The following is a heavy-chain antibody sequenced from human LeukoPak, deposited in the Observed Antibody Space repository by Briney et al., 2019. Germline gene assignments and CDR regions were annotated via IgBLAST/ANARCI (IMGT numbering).Heavy chain of an antibody. Sequence: GGSLRLPCAASGFIFSSYWMSWVRQAPGKGLEWVANIKQDGSEKYYVDSVRGRFTISRDNAKNSLYLQMNSLRAEDTAVYYCARAPYSSSWYNWFDPWGQGTLVTVSS. D-gene: IGHD6-13*01. CDR2: IKQDGSEK. V-gene: IGHV3-7*01. CDR1: GFIFSSYW. CDR3: ARAPYSSSWYNWFDP. J-gene: IGHJ5*02.